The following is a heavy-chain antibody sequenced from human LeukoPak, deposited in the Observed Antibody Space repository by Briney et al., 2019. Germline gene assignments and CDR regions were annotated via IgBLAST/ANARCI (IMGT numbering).Heavy chain of an antibody. Sequence: SGGSLRLSCAASGFIFSGPAMHWVRQASGKGLEWVGRVRSKGNNYATTYAASVKGRFTISREDSKNTAYLQMNSLKTEDTAVYYCTSVSNSDDYRGFDYWGQGTLVTFSS. CDR1: GFIFSGPA. CDR3: TSVSNSDDYRGFDY. J-gene: IGHJ4*02. D-gene: IGHD2/OR15-2a*01. V-gene: IGHV3-73*01. CDR2: VRSKGNNYAT.